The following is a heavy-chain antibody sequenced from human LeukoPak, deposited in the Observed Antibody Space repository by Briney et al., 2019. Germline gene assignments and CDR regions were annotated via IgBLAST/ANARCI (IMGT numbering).Heavy chain of an antibody. CDR2: IYYSGST. Sequence: SETLSLTCTVSGGSISSYYWSWIRQPPGKGLEWIGYIYYSGSTNYNPSLKSRVTISVDTSKNQFSLKLSSVTAADTAVYYCARRGILTGYYISWDQGTLVTVSS. J-gene: IGHJ5*02. V-gene: IGHV4-59*08. CDR3: ARRGILTGYYIS. CDR1: GGSISSYY. D-gene: IGHD3-9*01.